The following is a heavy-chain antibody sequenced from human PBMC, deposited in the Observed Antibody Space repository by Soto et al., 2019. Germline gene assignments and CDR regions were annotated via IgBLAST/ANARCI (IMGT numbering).Heavy chain of an antibody. CDR3: AKGHPSGRLRYFIALVPCDY. CDR2: ISWNSGSI. V-gene: IGHV3-9*01. D-gene: IGHD3-9*01. J-gene: IGHJ4*02. Sequence: GGSLRLSCAASGFTVSSNYMSWVRQAPGKGLEWVSGISWNSGSIGYADSVKGRFTISRDNAKNSLYLQMNSLRAEDTALYYCAKGHPSGRLRYFIALVPCDYWGQGTLVTVSS. CDR1: GFTVSSNY.